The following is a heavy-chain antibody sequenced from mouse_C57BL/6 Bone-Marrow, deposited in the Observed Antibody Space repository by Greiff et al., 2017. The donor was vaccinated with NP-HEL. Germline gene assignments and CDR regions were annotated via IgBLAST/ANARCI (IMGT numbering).Heavy chain of an antibody. J-gene: IGHJ1*03. Sequence: QVQLKESGAELVRPGASVKLSCKASGYTFTDYYINWVKQRPGQGLEWIARIYPGSGNTYYNEKFKGKATLTAEKSSSTAYMQLSSLTSEDSAVYFCTTVGPHWYFDVWGTGTTVTVSS. CDR1: GYTFTDYY. CDR2: IYPGSGNT. D-gene: IGHD1-1*01. CDR3: TTVGPHWYFDV. V-gene: IGHV1-76*01.